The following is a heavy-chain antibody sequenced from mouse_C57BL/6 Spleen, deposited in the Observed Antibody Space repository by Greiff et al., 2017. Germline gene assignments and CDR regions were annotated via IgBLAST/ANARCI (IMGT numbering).Heavy chain of an antibody. V-gene: IGHV14-4*01. D-gene: IGHD4-1*01. Sequence: VQLQQSGAELVRPGASVKLSCTASGFNIKDDYMHWVKQRPEQGLEWIGWIVPENGDTEYASKFQGKATITADTSSNTAYLQLSSLTSEDTAGYYCTTWTGTLAYWGQGTLVTVSA. J-gene: IGHJ3*01. CDR2: IVPENGDT. CDR3: TTWTGTLAY. CDR1: GFNIKDDY.